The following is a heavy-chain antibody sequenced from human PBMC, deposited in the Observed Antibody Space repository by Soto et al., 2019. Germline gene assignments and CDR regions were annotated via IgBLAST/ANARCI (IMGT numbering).Heavy chain of an antibody. CDR1: GGTFSSYT. J-gene: IGHJ4*02. CDR2: IIPILGIA. V-gene: IGHV1-69*02. D-gene: IGHD5-18*01. Sequence: ASVKVSCKASGGTFSSYTISWVRQAPGQGLEWMGRIIPILGIANYAQKFQGRVTITADKSTSTAYMELSSLRSEDTAVYYCAAMYTGDTAMVTGFDYWGQGTLVTVSS. CDR3: AAMYTGDTAMVTGFDY.